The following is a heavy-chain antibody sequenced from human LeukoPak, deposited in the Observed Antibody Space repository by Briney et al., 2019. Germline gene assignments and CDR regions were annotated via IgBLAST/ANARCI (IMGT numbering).Heavy chain of an antibody. CDR2: IKEDGSQK. D-gene: IGHD1-14*01. V-gene: IGHV3-7*04. CDR1: GFTFCSYS. Sequence: GGSLRLSCTASGFTFCSYSMNWVRQAPGKGLEWVANIKEDGSQKYNVDSVKGRFTTPRDNAKNSLSLQINSLQDEATAVYYCARAVSGAFDIWGQGTMVTVSS. CDR3: ARAVSGAFDI. J-gene: IGHJ3*02.